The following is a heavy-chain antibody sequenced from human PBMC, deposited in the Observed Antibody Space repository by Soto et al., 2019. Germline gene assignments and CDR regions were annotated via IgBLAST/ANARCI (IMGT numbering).Heavy chain of an antibody. CDR2: IYYSGST. CDR3: ASYSGSSPYYFDY. CDR1: GGSTSSYY. D-gene: IGHD1-26*01. V-gene: IGHV4-59*01. Sequence: SETLSLTCTVSGGSTSSYYWSWIRQPPGKGLEWIGYIYYSGSTNYNPSLKSRVTISVDTSKNQFSLKLSSVTAADTAVYYCASYSGSSPYYFDYWGQGTLVTVSS. J-gene: IGHJ4*02.